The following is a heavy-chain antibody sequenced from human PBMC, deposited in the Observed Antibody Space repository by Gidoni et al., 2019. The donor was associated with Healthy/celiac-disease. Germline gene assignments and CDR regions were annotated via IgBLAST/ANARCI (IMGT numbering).Heavy chain of an antibody. CDR1: GFTLDDYA. J-gene: IGHJ4*02. CDR3: AKDIDSVYSYGLDY. D-gene: IGHD5-18*01. CDR2: ISWNSGSI. Sequence: EVQLVESGGGLVQPGRSLRLSCAASGFTLDDYAMHWVRQAPGKGLEWVSGISWNSGSIGYADSVKGRFTISRDNAKNSLYLQMNSLRAEDTALYYCAKDIDSVYSYGLDYWGQGTLVTVSS. V-gene: IGHV3-9*01.